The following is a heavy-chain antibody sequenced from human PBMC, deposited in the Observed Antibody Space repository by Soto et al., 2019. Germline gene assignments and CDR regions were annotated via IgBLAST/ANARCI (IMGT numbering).Heavy chain of an antibody. Sequence: GASVKVSCKASGYTFTSYAMHWVRQAPGQRLEWMGWSNAGNGNTKYSQEFQGRVTITRDTSASTAYMELSRLRSDDTAVYYCARERGIAARPRVFNWFDPWGQGTLVTVSS. CDR2: SNAGNGNT. D-gene: IGHD6-6*01. CDR3: ARERGIAARPRVFNWFDP. J-gene: IGHJ5*02. V-gene: IGHV1-3*02. CDR1: GYTFTSYA.